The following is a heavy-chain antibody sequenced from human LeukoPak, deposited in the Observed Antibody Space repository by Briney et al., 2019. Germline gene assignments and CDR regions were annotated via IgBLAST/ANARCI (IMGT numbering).Heavy chain of an antibody. Sequence: PSETLSLTCTVSGGSISSYYWSWIRQSPGKGLEWIGYIYSSGSTNYNPSLKSRVIISVDTSKNQFSLKLSSVTAADAAVYFCARVSSSTWGYYYHYMDVWGKGTTVTVSS. V-gene: IGHV4-59*01. CDR3: ARVSSSTWGYYYHYMDV. CDR2: IYSSGST. J-gene: IGHJ6*03. CDR1: GGSISSYY. D-gene: IGHD6-13*01.